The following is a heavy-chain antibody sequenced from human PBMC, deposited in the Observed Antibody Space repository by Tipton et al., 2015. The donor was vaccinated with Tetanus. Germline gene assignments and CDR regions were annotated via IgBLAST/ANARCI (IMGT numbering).Heavy chain of an antibody. J-gene: IGHJ3*02. Sequence: SLRLSCAASGFPFSNYAMNWIRQSPLRGLEWVSGISGSGDETHYADSVKGRFTISRDNSMNSVYLQMNSLRAEDTAVYYCAKDLRQLVRVDAFDTWGQGTLVTVSS. CDR3: AKDLRQLVRVDAFDT. V-gene: IGHV3-23*01. CDR1: GFPFSNYA. CDR2: ISGSGDET. D-gene: IGHD6-6*01.